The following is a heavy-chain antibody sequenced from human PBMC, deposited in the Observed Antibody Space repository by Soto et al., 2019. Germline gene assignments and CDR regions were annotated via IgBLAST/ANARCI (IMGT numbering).Heavy chain of an antibody. Sequence: GGSLRLSCAASGFTFSSYGMHWVRQAPGKGLEWVAVIWYDGSNKYYADSVKGRFTISRDNSKNTLYLQMNSLRAEDTAVYYCARVGATTSTYYYGMDVWGQGTTVTVSS. CDR1: GFTFSSYG. V-gene: IGHV3-33*01. J-gene: IGHJ6*02. D-gene: IGHD4-17*01. CDR2: IWYDGSNK. CDR3: ARVGATTSTYYYGMDV.